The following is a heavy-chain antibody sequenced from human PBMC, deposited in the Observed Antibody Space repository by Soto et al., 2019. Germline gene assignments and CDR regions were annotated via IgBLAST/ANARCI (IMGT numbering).Heavy chain of an antibody. CDR1: GGTFSSYT. CDR3: AMEYCSSTTCYRDY. D-gene: IGHD2-2*01. V-gene: IGHV1-69*02. CDR2: IIPILGIA. Sequence: QVQLVQCGAEVKKPGSSVKVSCKASGGTFSSYTISWVRQAPGQGLEWIGRIIPILGIANYAQNTQGRITITTDKSTTTAYMELTSLRSEDTALYYCAMEYCSSTTCYRDYWGQGTLVTVSS. J-gene: IGHJ4*02.